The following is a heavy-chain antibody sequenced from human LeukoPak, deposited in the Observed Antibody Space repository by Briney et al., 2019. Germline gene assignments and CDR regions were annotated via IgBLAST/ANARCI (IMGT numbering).Heavy chain of an antibody. CDR1: GFTFSHYG. CDR2: LTPNSHSA. D-gene: IGHD5-12*01. J-gene: IGHJ4*02. V-gene: IGHV3-23*01. Sequence: PGGSLRLSCAASGFTFSHYGMNWVRQAPGKGLEWVSGLTPNSHSAYYAESVKGRFTISRDNSENMVYLQMNSLRVEDPAIYYCARDEGWIQLFFRGQGTLVTVSS. CDR3: ARDEGWIQLFF.